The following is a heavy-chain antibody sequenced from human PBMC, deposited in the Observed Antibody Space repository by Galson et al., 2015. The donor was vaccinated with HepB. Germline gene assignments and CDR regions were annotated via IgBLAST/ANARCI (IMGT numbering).Heavy chain of an antibody. CDR3: AKDGDAAARVAFDI. Sequence: SLRLSCAATGFTFSSYWMTWVRQVPGKGLECVAIIKDDGSEQYYVDSVKGRFTMSRDNAKNSLFLQMNSLRAEDTAVYYCAKDGDAAARVAFDIWGQGTRVIVSS. D-gene: IGHD6-6*01. V-gene: IGHV3-7*03. CDR1: GFTFSSYW. CDR2: IKDDGSEQ. J-gene: IGHJ3*02.